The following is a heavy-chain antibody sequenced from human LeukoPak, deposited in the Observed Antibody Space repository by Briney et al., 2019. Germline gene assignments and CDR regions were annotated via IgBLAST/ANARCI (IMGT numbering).Heavy chain of an antibody. CDR3: ARSGGGGGGV. V-gene: IGHV4-59*01. J-gene: IGHJ4*02. D-gene: IGHD3-10*01. CDR1: GGSISPYY. Sequence: SETLSLTCTVSGGSISPYYWSWIRQPPGKGLEWIGYMYYSGSSNYNPSLKSRVTISLGTSKNQLSLKLISVTAADTAVYYCARSGGGGGGVWGQGTLVTVSS. CDR2: MYYSGSS.